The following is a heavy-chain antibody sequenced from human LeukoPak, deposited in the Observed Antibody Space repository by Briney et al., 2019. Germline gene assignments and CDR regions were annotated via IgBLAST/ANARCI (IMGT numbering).Heavy chain of an antibody. Sequence: GASVKVSCKASGGTFSSYAISWVRQAPGQGFEWMGRIIPILGIANYAQKFQGRVTITADKSTSTAYMELSSLRSEDTAVYYCARGGESYDILTGYYEVRAFDIWGQGTMVTVSS. CDR3: ARGGESYDILTGYYEVRAFDI. CDR1: GGTFSSYA. CDR2: IIPILGIA. V-gene: IGHV1-69*04. D-gene: IGHD3-9*01. J-gene: IGHJ3*02.